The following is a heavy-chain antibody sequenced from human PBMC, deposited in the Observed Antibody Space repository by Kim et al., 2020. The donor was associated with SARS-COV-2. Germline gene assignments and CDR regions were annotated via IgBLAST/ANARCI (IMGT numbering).Heavy chain of an antibody. CDR3: AREPRIGKADYYSYYFMDV. D-gene: IGHD1-26*01. J-gene: IGHJ6*02. V-gene: IGHV1-69*08. CDR2: IIPLLGTS. Sequence: PGQGLQWMGRIIPLLGTSDYPQKFQGRVTITADKSPYTVYMELSSLNSEDTAVYYCAREPRIGKADYYSYYFMDVWGPGTTVTVSS.